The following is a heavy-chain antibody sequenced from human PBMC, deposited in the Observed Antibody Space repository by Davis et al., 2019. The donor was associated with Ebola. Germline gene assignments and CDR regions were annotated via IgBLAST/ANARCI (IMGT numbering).Heavy chain of an antibody. CDR1: RFTFSSYW. J-gene: IGHJ5*02. CDR3: ARDPEWFDP. Sequence: GESLKISCAASRFTFSSYWMSWVRQAPGKGLEWVANINQDGSEKYYVDSVKGRCTISRDNAKNSLYLQLNSLRAEDTAVYYCARDPEWFDPWGQGTLVTVSS. CDR2: INQDGSEK. V-gene: IGHV3-7*01.